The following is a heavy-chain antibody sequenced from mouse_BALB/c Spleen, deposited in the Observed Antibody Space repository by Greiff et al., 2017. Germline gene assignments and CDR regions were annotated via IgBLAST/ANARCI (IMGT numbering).Heavy chain of an antibody. CDR1: GFSLTSYG. D-gene: IGHD2-4*01. Sequence: QVQLQQSGPGLVQPSQSLSITCTVSGFSLTSYGVHWVRQSPGKGLEWLGVIWSGGSTDYNAAFISRLSISKDNSTSQVFFKMNSLQANDTAIYYCARYDYDGRAMDYWGQGTSVTVSS. V-gene: IGHV2-2*02. J-gene: IGHJ4*01. CDR3: ARYDYDGRAMDY. CDR2: IWSGGST.